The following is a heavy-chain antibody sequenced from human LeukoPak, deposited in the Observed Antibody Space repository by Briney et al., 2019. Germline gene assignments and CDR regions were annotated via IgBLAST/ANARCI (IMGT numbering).Heavy chain of an antibody. Sequence: ASVKVSCKASGYTFTSYDINWVRQATGQGLEWMGWMNPNSGNTGYAQKFQGRVTITRNTSISTAYMELSSLRSEDTAVYYCSRGTYSSRWFLDYWGQGTLVTVSS. V-gene: IGHV1-8*03. CDR1: GYTFTSYD. D-gene: IGHD6-13*01. J-gene: IGHJ4*02. CDR3: SRGTYSSRWFLDY. CDR2: MNPNSGNT.